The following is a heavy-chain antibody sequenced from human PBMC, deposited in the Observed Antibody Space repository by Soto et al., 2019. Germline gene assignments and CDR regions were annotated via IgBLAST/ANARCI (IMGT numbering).Heavy chain of an antibody. CDR1: GFTFSNAW. CDR2: IKSKTDGGTT. Sequence: GGSLRLSCAASGFTFSNAWMSWVRQAPGKGLEWVGRIKSKTDGGTTDYAAPVKGRFTISRDDSKNTLYLQMNSLKTEDTAVYYCTGTEWPFGVALYGMAVWGQGTKVTVSS. V-gene: IGHV3-15*01. J-gene: IGHJ6*02. CDR3: TGTEWPFGVALYGMAV. D-gene: IGHD3-3*01.